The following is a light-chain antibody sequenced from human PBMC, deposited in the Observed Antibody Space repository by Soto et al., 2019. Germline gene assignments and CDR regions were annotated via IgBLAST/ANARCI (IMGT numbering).Light chain of an antibody. J-gene: IGKJ1*01. Sequence: DIQMTQSPSSLSASVGDRVTITCRASQTVRNNYLAWYQQKPGQAPRLLIYDASSRATGIPDRFSGSGSGTEFTLTISSLQPDDFATYYCQQYNSYSFGQGAKVNIK. V-gene: IGKV1-5*01. CDR3: QQYNSYS. CDR2: DAS. CDR1: QTVRNNY.